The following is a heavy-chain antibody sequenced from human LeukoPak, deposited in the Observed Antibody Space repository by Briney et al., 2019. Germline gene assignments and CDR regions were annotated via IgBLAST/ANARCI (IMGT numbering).Heavy chain of an antibody. CDR3: ARLHTYCGGDCYSV. D-gene: IGHD2-21*02. CDR2: IYYDGST. CDR1: GGSISSGSYY. J-gene: IGHJ4*02. V-gene: IGHV4-61*01. Sequence: SETLSLTCTVSGGSISSGSYYWSWIRQAPGKGLEWIGYIYYDGSTKYNPSLKSRVTISIDTSKNQFSLKLSYVTAADTAVYYCARLHTYCGGDCYSVWGQGTLVTVSS.